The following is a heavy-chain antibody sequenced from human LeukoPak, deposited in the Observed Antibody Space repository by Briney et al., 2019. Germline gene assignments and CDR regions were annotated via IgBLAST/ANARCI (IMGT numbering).Heavy chain of an antibody. CDR2: ISDSGTTI. V-gene: IGHV3-48*03. D-gene: IGHD3-9*01. Sequence: PGGSLRLSCAASGFTFSGSAMNWVRQAPGKGLEWVSYISDSGTTIYYGDSVKGRFTISRDNAKKSLYLQMNSLRAEDTAVYYCARVRYFDWLGPFDYWGQGTLVIVSS. CDR3: ARVRYFDWLGPFDY. CDR1: GFTFSGSA. J-gene: IGHJ4*02.